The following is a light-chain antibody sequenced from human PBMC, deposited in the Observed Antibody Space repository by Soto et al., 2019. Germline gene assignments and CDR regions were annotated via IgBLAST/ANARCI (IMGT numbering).Light chain of an antibody. V-gene: IGLV3-21*02. CDR3: QVWDSSSDHRRV. J-gene: IGLJ2*01. CDR2: DVS. CDR1: NIGSKS. Sequence: SYELTQPPSASVAPGQTARITCGGNNIGSKSVHWYQQKPGQAPVLVVYDVSDRPSGIPERFSGSNSGNTATLTISRVEAGDEADYYCQVWDSSSDHRRVFGGGTKLTVL.